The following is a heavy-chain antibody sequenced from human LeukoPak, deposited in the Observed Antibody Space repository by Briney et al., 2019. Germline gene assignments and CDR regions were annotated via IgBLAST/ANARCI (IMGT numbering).Heavy chain of an antibody. J-gene: IGHJ2*01. V-gene: IGHV4-59*01. CDR1: GGSISSYY. CDR3: AREGVPIFGVVIDWYFDL. CDR2: IYYSGST. Sequence: PSETLSLTCTVSGGSISSYYWSWIRQPPGKGLELIGYIYYSGSTNYDPSLKSRVTISVDTSKNQFSLKLSSVTAADTAVYYCAREGVPIFGVVIDWYFDLWGRGTLVTVSS. D-gene: IGHD3-3*01.